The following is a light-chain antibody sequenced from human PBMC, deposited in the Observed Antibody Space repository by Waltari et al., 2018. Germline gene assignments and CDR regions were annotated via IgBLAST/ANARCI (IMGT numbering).Light chain of an antibody. CDR2: EVA. J-gene: IGLJ3*02. CDR1: SSDVGNYNL. Sequence: QSALTQPASVSGSPGQSITISCPGTSSDVGNYNLDTWYQQHPGKAPKLRIYEVATRPYGVSNRFSGSESGSTASLTISGLQAEDEADYYCCSYAASSTWVFGGGTKLTVL. CDR3: CSYAASSTWV. V-gene: IGLV2-23*02.